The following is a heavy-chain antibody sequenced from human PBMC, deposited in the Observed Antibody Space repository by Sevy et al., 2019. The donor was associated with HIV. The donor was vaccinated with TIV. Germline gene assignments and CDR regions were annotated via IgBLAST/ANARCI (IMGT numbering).Heavy chain of an antibody. Sequence: GGSLRLSCTASGFTFSSYVISWVRQAPGKGLEWVSTISASGGSTYYADSVKGRFTIPTDNSKKNVYLDMNSMRAEDTALFYCAKEETTGYIWGQGTLVTVSS. CDR1: GFTFSSYV. CDR2: ISASGGST. J-gene: IGHJ4*02. D-gene: IGHD3-9*01. CDR3: AKEETTGYI. V-gene: IGHV3-23*01.